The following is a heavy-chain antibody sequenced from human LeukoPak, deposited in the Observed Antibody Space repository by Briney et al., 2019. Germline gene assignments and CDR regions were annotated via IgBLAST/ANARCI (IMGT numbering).Heavy chain of an antibody. D-gene: IGHD6-13*01. CDR1: GYSFTNYW. V-gene: IGHV5-51*01. CDR3: ARRIAATDRGYFDY. CDR2: IYPGDSDT. J-gene: IGHJ4*02. Sequence: GESLKISCQVSGYSFTNYWIGWVRQMPGKGLELMGIIYPGDSDTRYSPSFQGQVTISADKSISTAYLQWSSLKASDTAMYYCARRIAATDRGYFDYWGQGTLVTVSS.